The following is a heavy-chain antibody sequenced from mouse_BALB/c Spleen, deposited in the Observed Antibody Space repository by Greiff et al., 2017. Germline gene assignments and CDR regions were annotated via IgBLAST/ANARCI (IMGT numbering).Heavy chain of an antibody. CDR2: ISYSGST. Sequence: EVKLVESGPGLVKPSQSLSLTCTVTGYSITSDYAWNWIRQFPGNKLEWMGYISYSGSTSYNPSLKSRISITRDTSKNQFFLQLNSVTTEDTATYYCARAQPDEGFAYWGQGTLVTVSA. CDR3: ARAQPDEGFAY. J-gene: IGHJ3*01. V-gene: IGHV3-2*02. CDR1: GYSITSDYA.